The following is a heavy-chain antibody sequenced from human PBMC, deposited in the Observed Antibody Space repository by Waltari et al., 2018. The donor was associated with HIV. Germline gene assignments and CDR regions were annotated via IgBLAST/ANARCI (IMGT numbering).Heavy chain of an antibody. V-gene: IGHV3-30*02. CDR2: IRYDGSNK. D-gene: IGHD5-12*01. J-gene: IGHJ4*02. Sequence: QVQLVESGGGGVQPGESLRLSCAGSGFTFSNYGMTWVRRGPGKRLEWVAFIRYDGSNKYYVDSVKGRFTISRDNSKNTLYLQMNTLRAEDTAVYYCARMGYSGYDYLFDYWGQGTLVTVSS. CDR1: GFTFSNYG. CDR3: ARMGYSGYDYLFDY.